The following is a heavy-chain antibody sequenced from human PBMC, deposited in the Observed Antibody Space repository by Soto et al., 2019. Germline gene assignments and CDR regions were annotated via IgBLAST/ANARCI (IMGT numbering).Heavy chain of an antibody. V-gene: IGHV5-51*01. CDR3: ARFWGPALSHNLFVF. J-gene: IGHJ4*02. CDR2: IYPGNSGT. CDR1: GYRFSDYS. D-gene: IGHD3-16*01. Sequence: PGESLKISCKGSGYRFSDYSIGWVRQMPGRGLEWMGIIYPGNSGTIYSPSFQGQVTMSADKSINTAYLQWSSLKASDTATVYCARFWGPALSHNLFVFWCQGTHVTV.